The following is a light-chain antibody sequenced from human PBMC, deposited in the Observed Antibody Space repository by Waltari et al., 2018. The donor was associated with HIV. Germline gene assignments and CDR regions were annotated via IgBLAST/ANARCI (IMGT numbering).Light chain of an antibody. CDR2: GAS. J-gene: IGKJ5*01. Sequence: DVQMTQSPSAVSASVGATVIITCRASQTIDHFLAWYQQKPGQAPNLLIHGASDLESGVPSRFRGSRSGTEFTLAITDLRPDDFGTYYCQQYKSFSTFGQGT. CDR3: QQYKSFST. V-gene: IGKV1-5*03. CDR1: QTIDHF.